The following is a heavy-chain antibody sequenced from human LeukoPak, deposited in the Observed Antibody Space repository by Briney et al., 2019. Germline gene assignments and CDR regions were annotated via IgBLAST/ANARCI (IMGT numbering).Heavy chain of an antibody. CDR2: IYASGST. J-gene: IGHJ6*04. V-gene: IGHV4-61*02. CDR3: ARLAERIEVAGTL. Sequence: SETLSLTCTVSGGSINSGSYYWNWIRQPAGKGLEWIGRIYASGSTNYNPSLKSRVTISVDTSKNQFSLKLSSVTAADTAVYYCARLAERIEVAGTLWGRGATVTVSS. D-gene: IGHD6-19*01. CDR1: GGSINSGSYY.